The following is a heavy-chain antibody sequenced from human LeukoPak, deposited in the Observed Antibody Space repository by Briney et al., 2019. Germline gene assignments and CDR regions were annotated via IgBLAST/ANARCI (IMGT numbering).Heavy chain of an antibody. J-gene: IGHJ4*02. V-gene: IGHV3-48*04. D-gene: IGHD5-12*01. CDR1: GFSFSGYT. CDR2: ISGGSSI. CDR3: ARVGSGYGDY. Sequence: GGSLRLSCAASGFSFSGYTFNWVRQAPGKGLEWVSYISGGSSIYYADSVKGRFTISRDNAKNSLYLQMNSLRAEDTAVYYCARVGSGYGDYWGQGTLVTVSS.